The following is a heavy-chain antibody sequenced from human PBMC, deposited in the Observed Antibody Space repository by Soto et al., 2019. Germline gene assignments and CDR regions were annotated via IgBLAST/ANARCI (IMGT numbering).Heavy chain of an antibody. J-gene: IGHJ4*02. CDR2: INHSGST. CDR1: GGSFSGYY. CDR3: ARGNYYDTL. D-gene: IGHD3-22*01. V-gene: IGHV4-34*01. Sequence: LSLTCAVYGGSFSGYYWSWIRQPPGKGLEWIGEINHSGSTNYNPSLKSRVTISVDTSKNQFSLKLSSVTAADTAVYYCARGNYYDTLWGQGTLVTVSS.